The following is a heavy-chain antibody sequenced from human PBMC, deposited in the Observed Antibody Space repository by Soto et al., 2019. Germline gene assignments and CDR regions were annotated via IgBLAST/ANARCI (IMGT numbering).Heavy chain of an antibody. J-gene: IGHJ6*01. CDR1: GYTFTGYY. CDR2: INPNSGGT. CDR3: ARDIAEAAMEYYYYGMDV. V-gene: IGHV1-2*02. Sequence: ASVKVSCKASGYTFTGYYMHWVLQAPGQGLEWMGWINPNSGGTNYAQKFQGRVTMTRDTSISTAYMELSRLRSDDTAVYYWARDIAEAAMEYYYYGMDVWGQGNTGTASA. D-gene: IGHD6-13*01.